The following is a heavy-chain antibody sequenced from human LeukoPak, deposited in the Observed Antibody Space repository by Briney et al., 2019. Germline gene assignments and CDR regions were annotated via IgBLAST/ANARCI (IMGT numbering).Heavy chain of an antibody. Sequence: GGSLRLSCAASGFTVSSNYMSWVRQAPGKGLQWVSVIYSGGSTYYADSVKGRFTISRHNSKNTLYLQMNSLRAEDTAVYYCARSSYGDCVVSGYGMDVWGQGTTVTVSS. CDR1: GFTVSSNY. CDR2: IYSGGST. J-gene: IGHJ6*02. CDR3: ARSSYGDCVVSGYGMDV. D-gene: IGHD4-17*01. V-gene: IGHV3-53*04.